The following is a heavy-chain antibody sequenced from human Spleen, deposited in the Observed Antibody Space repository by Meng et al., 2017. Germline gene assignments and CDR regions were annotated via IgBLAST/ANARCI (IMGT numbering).Heavy chain of an antibody. CDR1: GFTFRIYA. J-gene: IGHJ6*02. D-gene: IGHD3-10*01. Sequence: GESLKISCAASGFTFRIYAMSWVRQAPGKGLEWVSSFSGGGSRTYYADSVRGRFTISRDNSRNTLYLQMHSLRAEDTAVYYCARASYYYGSGSYYNVGYGMDVWGQGTTVTVSS. V-gene: IGHV3-23*01. CDR2: FSGGGSRT. CDR3: ARASYYYGSGSYYNVGYGMDV.